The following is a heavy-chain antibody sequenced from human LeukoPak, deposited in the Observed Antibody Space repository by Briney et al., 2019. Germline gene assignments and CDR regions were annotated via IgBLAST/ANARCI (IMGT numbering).Heavy chain of an antibody. CDR1: GFTFRRYA. V-gene: IGHV3-23*01. J-gene: IGHJ4*02. CDR3: AKDPLRSSGWYEGDY. D-gene: IGHD6-19*01. CDR2: ISGSGGST. Sequence: GGSLRLSCAASGFTFRRYAMSGVRQARGKGLECVSTISGSGGSTYYADSVRGRFTISRDNSKSTLYLQMNSLRAEDTAVYYCAKDPLRSSGWYEGDYCGRGTLVTVSS.